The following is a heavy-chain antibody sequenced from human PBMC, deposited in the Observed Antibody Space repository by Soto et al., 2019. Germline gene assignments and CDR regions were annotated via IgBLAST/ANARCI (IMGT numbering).Heavy chain of an antibody. CDR1: GGSISSYY. D-gene: IGHD3-22*01. CDR3: ARDILDDSRGYYAFDI. V-gene: IGHV4-59*01. J-gene: IGHJ3*02. CDR2: IYYSGST. Sequence: SETLSLTCTVSGGSISSYYWSWIRQPPGKGLEWIGYIYYSGSTNYNPSIKSRVTISVDTSKNQFSLKLSSVTAADAAVYYCARDILDDSRGYYAFDIWGQGTMGTVSS.